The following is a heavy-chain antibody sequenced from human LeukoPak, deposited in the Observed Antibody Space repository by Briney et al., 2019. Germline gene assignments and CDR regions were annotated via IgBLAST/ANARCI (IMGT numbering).Heavy chain of an antibody. J-gene: IGHJ4*02. Sequence: PGRSLRLSCAASGFTFSSYAMHWVRQAPGKGLEWVAVISYDGSNKYYADSVKGRFTISRDNSKNTLYLQMNSLRAEDTAVYYCARTYSAYDRGLDYWGQGTLVTVSS. D-gene: IGHD5-12*01. CDR2: ISYDGSNK. V-gene: IGHV3-30-3*01. CDR1: GFTFSSYA. CDR3: ARTYSAYDRGLDY.